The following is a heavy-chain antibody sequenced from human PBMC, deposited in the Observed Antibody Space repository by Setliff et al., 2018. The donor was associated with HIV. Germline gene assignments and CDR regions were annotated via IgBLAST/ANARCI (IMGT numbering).Heavy chain of an antibody. CDR1: GDSTTSSSSY. CDR2: IYYSGST. Sequence: ETLSLTCTVSGDSTTSSSSYWGWIRQPPGKGLEWIGNIYYSGSTYYNPSLKSRLTLSIDTSKNQFSLKLSSVTAADTAVYYCARDRYAGEIDYWGQGTLVTVSS. J-gene: IGHJ4*02. D-gene: IGHD3-10*01. V-gene: IGHV4-39*07. CDR3: ARDRYAGEIDY.